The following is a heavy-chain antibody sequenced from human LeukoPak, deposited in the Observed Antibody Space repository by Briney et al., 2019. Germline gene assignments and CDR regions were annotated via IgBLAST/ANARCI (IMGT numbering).Heavy chain of an antibody. CDR3: ARVRDFWSGYFG. CDR2: INPNSGGT. J-gene: IGHJ4*02. D-gene: IGHD3-3*01. CDR1: GYTFTGYY. V-gene: IGHV1-2*02. Sequence: GASVKVSCKASGYTFTGYYMHWVRQASGQGLEWMGWINPNSGGTNYAQKFQGRVTMTRDTSISTAYMELSRLRSDDTAVYYCARVRDFWSGYFGWGQGTLVTVSS.